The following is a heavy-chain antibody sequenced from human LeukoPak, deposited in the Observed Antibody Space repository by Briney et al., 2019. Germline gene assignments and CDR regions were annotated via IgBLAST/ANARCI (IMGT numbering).Heavy chain of an antibody. CDR3: AASQGGLVTMIVVDSLLDY. D-gene: IGHD3-22*01. CDR2: ISASGGST. J-gene: IGHJ4*02. V-gene: IGHV3-23*01. Sequence: PGGSLRLSCAASGFIFSNYAMSWVRQAPGKGLEWVSAISASGGSTYYADSVRGRSGISRDNSKNTLYLQVNSLRAEDTAVYYCAASQGGLVTMIVVDSLLDYWGQGTLVTVSS. CDR1: GFIFSNYA.